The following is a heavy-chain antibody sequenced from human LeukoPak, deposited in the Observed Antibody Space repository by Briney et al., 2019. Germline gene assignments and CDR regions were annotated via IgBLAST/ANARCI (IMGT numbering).Heavy chain of an antibody. Sequence: ASVKVSCKASGGTFSSYAISWVRQAPGQGLEWMGGIIPIFGTANYAQKFQGRVTITADESTSTAYMELSSLRSEDTAVYYCARAGYYGSGPGQGGMDVWGQGTTVTVSS. CDR1: GGTFSSYA. CDR2: IIPIFGTA. D-gene: IGHD3-10*01. J-gene: IGHJ6*02. V-gene: IGHV1-69*13. CDR3: ARAGYYGSGPGQGGMDV.